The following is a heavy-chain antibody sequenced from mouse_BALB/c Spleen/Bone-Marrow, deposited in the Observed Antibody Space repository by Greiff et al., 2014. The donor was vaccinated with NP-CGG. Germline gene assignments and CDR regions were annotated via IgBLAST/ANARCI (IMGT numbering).Heavy chain of an antibody. CDR1: GFPFSSYG. J-gene: IGHJ4*01. V-gene: IGHV5-6-3*01. CDR3: ARDRTYYYGMDY. CDR2: INSNGGST. Sequence: EVKLMESGGGSVQPGGSLKLSCAASGFPFSSYGMSWVRQTPDKRLELVATINSNGGSTYYPDSVKGRFTISRDNAKNTLYLQMSSLKSEDSAMFYCARDRTYYYGMDYWGQGTSVTVSS.